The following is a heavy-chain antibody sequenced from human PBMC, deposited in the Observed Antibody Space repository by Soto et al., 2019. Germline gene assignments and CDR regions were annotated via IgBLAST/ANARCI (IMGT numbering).Heavy chain of an antibody. J-gene: IGHJ6*03. CDR2: IYYSGST. CDR1: GDSISTFY. Sequence: SETLSLTCSVSGDSISTFYWGWIRQPPGKGLEWIGSIYYSGSTYYNPSLKSRVTISVDTSKNQFSLKLSSVTAADTAVYYCARHDHGSGSYYAPDYYYMDVWGKGTTVTVSS. V-gene: IGHV4-39*01. CDR3: ARHDHGSGSYYAPDYYYMDV. D-gene: IGHD3-10*01.